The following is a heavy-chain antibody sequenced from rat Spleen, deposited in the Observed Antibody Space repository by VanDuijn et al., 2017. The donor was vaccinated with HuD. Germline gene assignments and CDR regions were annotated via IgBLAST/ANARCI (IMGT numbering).Heavy chain of an antibody. V-gene: IGHV5-31*01. Sequence: EVQLVESGGGQVQPGTSLKLSCVASGFTFNNYWLSWVRQTPGKGLDWLASITKDGGSLFYRDSVKGRFTVSRDNEQNTLYLQMNSLRFEDTATYYCARHSAAPVYVMDAWGQGASVTVSS. CDR2: ITKDGGSL. D-gene: IGHD1-11*01. CDR1: GFTFNNYW. J-gene: IGHJ4*01. CDR3: ARHSAAPVYVMDA.